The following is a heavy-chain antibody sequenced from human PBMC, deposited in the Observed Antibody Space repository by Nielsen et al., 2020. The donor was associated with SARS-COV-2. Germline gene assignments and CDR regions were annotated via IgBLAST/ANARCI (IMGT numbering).Heavy chain of an antibody. CDR3: ARLSYGSSRGGQDY. CDR1: GYSFPTYW. V-gene: IGHV5-51*01. CDR2: IYPGDSDT. J-gene: IGHJ4*02. Sequence: KVSCKGSGYSFPTYWIGWVRQMPGKGLEWMGIIYPGDSDTRYSPSFQGQVTISADKSISTAYLQWSSLKASDTAMYYCARLSYGSSRGGQDYWGQGTLVTVSS. D-gene: IGHD6-13*01.